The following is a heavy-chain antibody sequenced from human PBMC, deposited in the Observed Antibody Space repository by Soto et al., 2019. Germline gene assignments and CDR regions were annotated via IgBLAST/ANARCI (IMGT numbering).Heavy chain of an antibody. CDR3: ARANLYGRQNGFDI. CDR1: GYSFSTYI. CDR2: IDTSNSNT. Sequence: QVQLVQSGGEVKKSGASVKVSCKASGYSFSTYIINWVRQAPGQGLEWMGWIDTSNSNTNYAQKLQGRVIMTTDTSTTTVYMELRSLRSADTAMYYCARANLYGRQNGFDIWGHGTMLTVSS. D-gene: IGHD2-8*01. V-gene: IGHV1-18*01. J-gene: IGHJ3*02.